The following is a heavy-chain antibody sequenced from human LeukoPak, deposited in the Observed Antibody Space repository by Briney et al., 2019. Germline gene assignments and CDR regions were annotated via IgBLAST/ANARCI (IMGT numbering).Heavy chain of an antibody. Sequence: SVKVSCKASGGTFSSYAISWVRQAPGQGLEWMGRIIPIFGTANYAQKFQGRVTITTDESTSTAYMELSSLRSEDTAVYYCAGNSGYSIPYYYYYMDVWGKGTTVTVSS. V-gene: IGHV1-69*05. J-gene: IGHJ6*03. D-gene: IGHD6-13*01. CDR3: AGNSGYSIPYYYYYMDV. CDR1: GGTFSSYA. CDR2: IIPIFGTA.